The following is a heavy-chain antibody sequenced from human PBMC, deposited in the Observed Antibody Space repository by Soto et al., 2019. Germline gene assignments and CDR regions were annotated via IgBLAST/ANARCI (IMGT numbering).Heavy chain of an antibody. V-gene: IGHV3-30*18. D-gene: IGHD3-3*01. J-gene: IGHJ4*02. CDR2: ISYDGSNK. CDR1: GFTFSSYG. Sequence: ESGGGVVQPGRSLRLSCAASGFTFSSYGMHWVRQAPGKGLEWVAVISYDGSNKYYADSVKGRFTISRDNSKNTLYLQMNSLRAEDTAVYYCAKDNGKELRFLEWLNYWGQGTLVTVSS. CDR3: AKDNGKELRFLEWLNY.